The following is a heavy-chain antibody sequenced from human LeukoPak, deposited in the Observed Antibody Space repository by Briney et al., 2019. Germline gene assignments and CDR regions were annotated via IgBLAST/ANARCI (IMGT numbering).Heavy chain of an antibody. CDR1: GGSFSGYY. CDR2: INHSGST. J-gene: IGHJ4*02. D-gene: IGHD6-13*01. CDR3: ARSWYSDYFDY. Sequence: PSETLSLTCAVYGGSFSGYYWSWIRQPPGKGLEWIGEINHSGSTNYNPSLKSRVTISVDTSKNQFSLELSSVTAADTAVYYCARSWYSDYFDYWGQGTLVTVSS. V-gene: IGHV4-34*01.